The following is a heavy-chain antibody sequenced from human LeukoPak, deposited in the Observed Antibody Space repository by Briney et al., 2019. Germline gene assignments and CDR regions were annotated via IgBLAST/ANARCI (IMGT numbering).Heavy chain of an antibody. Sequence: PSETLSLTCAVYGGSFSGYYWSWIRQPPGKGLEWIGEINHSGSTNYNPSLKSRVTISVDTSKNQFSLRLSSVTAADTAAYYCARGYFDWGDAFDIWGQGTIVTVSS. CDR2: INHSGST. D-gene: IGHD3-9*01. CDR1: GGSFSGYY. V-gene: IGHV4-34*01. J-gene: IGHJ3*02. CDR3: ARGYFDWGDAFDI.